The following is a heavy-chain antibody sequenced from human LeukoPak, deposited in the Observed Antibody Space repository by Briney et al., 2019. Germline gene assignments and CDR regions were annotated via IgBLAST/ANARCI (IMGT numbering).Heavy chain of an antibody. CDR1: GFTFSSYT. J-gene: IGHJ6*03. Sequence: PGGSLRLSCAASGFTFSSYTMNWVRQGPGKGLEWVSSISTSSSYIYYADSVKGRFTISRDNATKSLYLQMTSLRAKDTAVYYCARDGDTVLTRGYYYYMDVWGKGTTVTVSS. CDR3: ARDGDTVLTRGYYYYMDV. V-gene: IGHV3-21*01. D-gene: IGHD4-23*01. CDR2: ISTSSSYI.